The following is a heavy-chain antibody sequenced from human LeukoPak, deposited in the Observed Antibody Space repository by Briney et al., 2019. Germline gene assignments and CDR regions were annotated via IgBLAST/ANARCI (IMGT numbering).Heavy chain of an antibody. CDR2: INHSGST. J-gene: IGHJ3*02. CDR1: GGSFSGYY. Sequence: SETLSLTCAVYGGSFSGYYWSWIRQPPGKGLEWIGEINHSGSTNYNPSLKSRVTMSVDTSKNQFSLKLSSVTAADTAVYYCARDGSSWSHDAFDIWGQGTMVTVSS. D-gene: IGHD6-13*01. V-gene: IGHV4-34*01. CDR3: ARDGSSWSHDAFDI.